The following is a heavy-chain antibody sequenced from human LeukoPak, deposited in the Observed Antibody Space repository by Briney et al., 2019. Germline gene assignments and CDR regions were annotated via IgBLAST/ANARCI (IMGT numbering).Heavy chain of an antibody. CDR3: ATENDDAFDI. CDR1: GFTFSSYW. CDR2: IKQEGSEK. Sequence: PGGSLRLSCAASGFTFSSYWMSWVRQAPGKGREWVANIKQEGSEKYYVDSVKGRFTISRDNAKNSLYLQMNSLRADHTAVYYCATENDDAFDIWGERTRVTVSS. V-gene: IGHV3-7*04. J-gene: IGHJ3*02. D-gene: IGHD1-1*01.